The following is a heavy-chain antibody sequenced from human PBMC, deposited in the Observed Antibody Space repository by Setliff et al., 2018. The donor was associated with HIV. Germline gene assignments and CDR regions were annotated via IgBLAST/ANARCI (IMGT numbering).Heavy chain of an antibody. CDR3: AKDTRIVVVPDAFDI. V-gene: IGHV3-23*01. D-gene: IGHD3-22*01. J-gene: IGHJ3*02. Sequence: PSETLSLTCVVSGDSMDSRKWWSWVRQAPGKGLEWVLGIGGSGGSTYYADSVKGRFTISRDYSKNMVYLQMSSLRAEDSAVYYCAKDTRIVVVPDAFDIWGQGTMVTVSS. CDR2: IGGSGGST. CDR1: GDSMDSRK.